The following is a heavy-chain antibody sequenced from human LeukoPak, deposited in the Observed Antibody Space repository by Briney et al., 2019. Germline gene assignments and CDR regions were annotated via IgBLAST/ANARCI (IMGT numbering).Heavy chain of an antibody. CDR2: MNPNSGNT. D-gene: IGHD6-6*01. V-gene: IGHV1-8*01. CDR1: GFTFTSYD. CDR3: TKEYSSSSGAFDI. J-gene: IGHJ3*02. Sequence: ASVKVSCKASGFTFTSYDINWVRQATGQGLEWMGWMNPNSGNTRYAQKVQGRVTMTRDTSTSTVYMELSSLRSEDTAVYYCTKEYSSSSGAFDIWGQGTMVTVSS.